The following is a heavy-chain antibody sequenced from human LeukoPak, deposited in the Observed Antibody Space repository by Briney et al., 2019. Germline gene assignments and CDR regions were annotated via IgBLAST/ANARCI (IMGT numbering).Heavy chain of an antibody. CDR1: GYTFTSYG. CDR3: ARDGDILTDYYGMDV. J-gene: IGHJ6*02. D-gene: IGHD3-9*01. CDR2: ISAYNGNT. V-gene: IGHV1-18*01. Sequence: ASVKVSCKASGYTFTSYGISWVRQAPGQGLEWMGWISAYNGNTNYAQKLQGRVTMTTDTSTSTAYMELRSLRSDDTAVYYCARDGDILTDYYGMDVWGQGTTVTVSS.